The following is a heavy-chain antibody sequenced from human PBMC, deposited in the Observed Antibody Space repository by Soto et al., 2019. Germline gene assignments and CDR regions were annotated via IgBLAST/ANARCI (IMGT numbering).Heavy chain of an antibody. Sequence: ASVKVSCKASGYTFTGYYMHWVRQAPGQGLEWMGWINPNSGGTNYAQKFQGRVTMTRDTSISTAYMELSRLRSDDPAVYYCARGSGYGTSYYYGLDVCGPGTTVTVSS. J-gene: IGHJ6*02. CDR2: INPNSGGT. D-gene: IGHD5-12*01. V-gene: IGHV1-2*02. CDR1: GYTFTGYY. CDR3: ARGSGYGTSYYYGLDV.